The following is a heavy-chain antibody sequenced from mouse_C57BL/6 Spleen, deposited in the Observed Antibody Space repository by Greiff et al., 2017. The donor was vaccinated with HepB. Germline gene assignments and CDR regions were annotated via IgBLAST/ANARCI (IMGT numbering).Heavy chain of an antibody. CDR1: GFSLTSYG. J-gene: IGHJ4*01. V-gene: IGHV2-2*01. CDR2: IWSGGST. Sequence: VQGVESGPGLVQPSQSLSITCTVSGFSLTSYGVHWVRQSPGKGLEWLGVIWSGGSTDYNAAFISRLSISKDNSKSQVFFKMNSLQADDTAIYYCARKGPLRLYAMDYWGQGTSVTVSS. D-gene: IGHD2-4*01. CDR3: ARKGPLRLYAMDY.